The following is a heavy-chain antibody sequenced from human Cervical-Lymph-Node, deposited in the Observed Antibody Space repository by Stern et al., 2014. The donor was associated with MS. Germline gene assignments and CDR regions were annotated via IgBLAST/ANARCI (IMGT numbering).Heavy chain of an antibody. CDR2: IWFDGTTK. V-gene: IGHV3-33*01. Sequence: QVQLVQSGGGVVQPGASLRLSCAASGFTFNAYGMHWVRQAPGTGLEWVAVIWFDGTTKYYADSVKGRFTISRDKSKNTLYLQLNSLRAEDTAVFYGARGLYSFDYWGRGTLVTVSS. J-gene: IGHJ4*02. CDR3: ARGLYSFDY. CDR1: GFTFNAYG.